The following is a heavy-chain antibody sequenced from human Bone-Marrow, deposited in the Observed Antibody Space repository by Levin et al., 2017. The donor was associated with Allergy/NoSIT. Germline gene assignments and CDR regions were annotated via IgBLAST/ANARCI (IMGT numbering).Heavy chain of an antibody. V-gene: IGHV4-59*01. D-gene: IGHD3-22*01. CDR1: GGYISSFY. CDR2: IFYVGGT. CDR3: ARGVHFYDSDDY. J-gene: IGHJ4*02. Sequence: SQTLSLTCSVSGGYISSFYWSWIRQSPEKGLEWIGYIFYVGGTDYNPSLNSRVTIAIDTSKKQFSLKLSSVTAADTAVYYCARGVHFYDSDDYWGQGILVTVSS.